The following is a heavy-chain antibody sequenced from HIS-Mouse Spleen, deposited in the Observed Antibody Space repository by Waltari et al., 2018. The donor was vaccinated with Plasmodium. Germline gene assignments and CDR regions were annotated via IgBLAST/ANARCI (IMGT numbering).Heavy chain of an antibody. J-gene: IGHJ6*02. CDR3: ARLYYDFWSGYYPYGMDV. D-gene: IGHD3-3*01. Sequence: QVQLVESGGGVVQPGRSLRLSCAASGFTFSSYAMHWVRQVTGKGLEWVAVILYDGSKKYNADSVKGRFTISRDNSKNTLYLQMNSLRAEDTAVYYCARLYYDFWSGYYPYGMDVWGQGTTVTVSS. V-gene: IGHV3-30*04. CDR2: ILYDGSKK. CDR1: GFTFSSYA.